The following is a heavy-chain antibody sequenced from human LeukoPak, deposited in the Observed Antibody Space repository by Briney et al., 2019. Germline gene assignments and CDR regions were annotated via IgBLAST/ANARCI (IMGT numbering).Heavy chain of an antibody. V-gene: IGHV3-7*01. CDR2: INPAGSET. J-gene: IGHJ4*02. CDR1: GFSFSAYW. D-gene: IGHD2-15*01. Sequence: GGSLRLSCAASGFSFSAYWMTWVRQAPGTGVEWVANINPAGSETYYVDPVKGRFSISRDNAKNLVYLQMNSLRAEDTAVYHCARFGYVAAVDVWGQGTPVTVSS. CDR3: ARFGYVAAVDV.